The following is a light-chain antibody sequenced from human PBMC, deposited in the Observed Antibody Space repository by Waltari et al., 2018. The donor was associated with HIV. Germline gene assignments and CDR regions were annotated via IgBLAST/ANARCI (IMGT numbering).Light chain of an antibody. CDR1: QSLLYSFNNQNY. J-gene: IGKJ2*01. V-gene: IGKV4-1*01. Sequence: DAVMTQSPDFLAVSLGERATINCKPSQSLLYSFNNQNYLAWYQQKPGQPPKLLISWASSRRSGVPDRFSGSGSGTDFTLTISSLQAEDAAVYYCQQYYSSLLTFGQGTKLEIK. CDR3: QQYYSSLLT. CDR2: WAS.